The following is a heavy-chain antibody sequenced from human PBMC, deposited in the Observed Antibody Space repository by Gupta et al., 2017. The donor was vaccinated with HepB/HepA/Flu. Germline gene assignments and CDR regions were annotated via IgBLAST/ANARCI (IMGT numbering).Heavy chain of an antibody. CDR2: ISSHSSTM. V-gene: IGHV3-48*02. Sequence: EVQLVESGGGLVQPGGYLRLSCTAAGFTVSSYSMTWVRQAPGKGLEWVSYISSHSSTMYYADSMKGRFTISRDNANNSLYLQMNSLRDEDTAVYYCARVGYGNFDYWGQGTLVTVSS. J-gene: IGHJ4*02. CDR3: ARVGYGNFDY. D-gene: IGHD5-18*01. CDR1: GFTVSSYS.